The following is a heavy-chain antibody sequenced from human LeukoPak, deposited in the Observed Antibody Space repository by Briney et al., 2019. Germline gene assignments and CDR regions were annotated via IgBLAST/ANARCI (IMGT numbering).Heavy chain of an antibody. CDR2: FDPEIAEI. J-gene: IGHJ4*02. Sequence: AASVKVSCKLSGNTLRELPIQWVRQAGGKGLEWMAGFDPEIAEIVYAQKFQGRVTMTEDTSTNTAYMELTSLTSDDTALYYCAPRGSDFWSGFDYWGQGTQVTVSS. CDR1: GNTLRELP. D-gene: IGHD3-3*01. V-gene: IGHV1-24*01. CDR3: APRGSDFWSGFDY.